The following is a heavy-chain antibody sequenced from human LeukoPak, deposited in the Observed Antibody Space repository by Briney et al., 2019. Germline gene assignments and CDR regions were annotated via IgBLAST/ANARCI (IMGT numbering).Heavy chain of an antibody. CDR1: EFTFSSYS. J-gene: IGHJ6*02. D-gene: IGHD1-26*01. CDR2: ITNSGNSK. CDR3: AKGMWDGYYFYYIMDV. V-gene: IGHV3-48*01. Sequence: GGSLRLSCAASEFTFSSYSMNWVRQAPGKGLEWVSYITNSGNSKSYADSVKGRFTISRDNTKSSLYLQMNGLRAEDTAVYYCAKGMWDGYYFYYIMDVWGQGTAVTISS.